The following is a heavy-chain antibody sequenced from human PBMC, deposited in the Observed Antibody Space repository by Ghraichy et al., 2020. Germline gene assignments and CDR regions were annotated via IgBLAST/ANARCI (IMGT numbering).Heavy chain of an antibody. J-gene: IGHJ4*02. CDR2: ISGSGDFT. Sequence: LSLTCAASGSPFSNYAMSWVRQAPGKGLEWVSAISGSGDFTYYADSVKGRFTISRDNSKNTLYLQMNSLRAEDTAMYYCANPTSGWYVFGYWGQGTLATVSS. CDR3: ANPTSGWYVFGY. V-gene: IGHV3-23*01. CDR1: GSPFSNYA. D-gene: IGHD6-19*01.